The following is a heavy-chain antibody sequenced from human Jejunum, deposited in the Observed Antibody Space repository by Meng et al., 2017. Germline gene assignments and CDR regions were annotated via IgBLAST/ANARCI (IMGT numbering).Heavy chain of an antibody. J-gene: IGHJ6*02. CDR2: ISYDGSNK. Sequence: GGSLRLSCAASGFTFSSYAMHWVRQTPGKGLEWVAVISYDGSNKYYADSVKGRFIISRDNSKNTLYLQMNSLRAEDTAVYYCARELDSGSYLFYYHYYGMDVWGQGTTVTVSS. CDR3: ARELDSGSYLFYYHYYGMDV. CDR1: GFTFSSYA. D-gene: IGHD3-10*01. V-gene: IGHV3-30*04.